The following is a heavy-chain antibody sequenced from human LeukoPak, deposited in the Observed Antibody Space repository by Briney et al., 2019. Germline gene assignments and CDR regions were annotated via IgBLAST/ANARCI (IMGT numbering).Heavy chain of an antibody. V-gene: IGHV3-7*04. CDR2: IQQDGSEK. D-gene: IGHD4-17*01. CDR1: GATLRRYW. CDR3: ARDNGDYFDY. J-gene: IGHJ4*02. Sequence: GGSLRLSCAASGATLRRYWMCWVRQAPGKGLEWVANIQQDGSEKYYVDSVKGRFTISRDNAKSSLYLQMNSLRAEDTAVYYCARDNGDYFDYWGQGTLVTVSS.